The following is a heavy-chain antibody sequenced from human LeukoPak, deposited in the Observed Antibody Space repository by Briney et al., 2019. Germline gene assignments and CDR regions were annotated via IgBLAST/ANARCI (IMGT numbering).Heavy chain of an antibody. D-gene: IGHD2-2*01. Sequence: ASVTVSCKASGYIFLAYYMHWVRQAPGQGLEWMGWVNPNSGGTNYAQNFQGRVTMTRDTSISTAYMELSSLRFDDTAVYYCARDVGYCSSSNCFVGGYWGQGTLVTVSS. CDR1: GYIFLAYY. V-gene: IGHV1-2*02. CDR3: ARDVGYCSSSNCFVGGY. CDR2: VNPNSGGT. J-gene: IGHJ4*02.